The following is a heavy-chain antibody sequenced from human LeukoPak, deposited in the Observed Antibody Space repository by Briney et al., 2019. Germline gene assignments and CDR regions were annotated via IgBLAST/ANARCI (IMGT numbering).Heavy chain of an antibody. J-gene: IGHJ4*02. CDR1: GFTFRSYG. CDR2: ISYDGSNK. CDR3: AKASQLWLFGY. D-gene: IGHD5-18*01. Sequence: GRSLSLSCAASGFTFRSYGMHWVRQAPGKGLEWVAVISYDGSNKYYADSVKGRFTISRDNSKNTLYLQMNSLRAEDTAVYYCAKASQLWLFGYWGQGTLVTVSS. V-gene: IGHV3-30*18.